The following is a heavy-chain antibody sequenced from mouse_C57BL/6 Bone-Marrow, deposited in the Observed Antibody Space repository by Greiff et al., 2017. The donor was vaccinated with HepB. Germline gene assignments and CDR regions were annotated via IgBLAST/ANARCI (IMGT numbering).Heavy chain of an antibody. CDR3: TFYDYWYFDV. Sequence: VQLQQSGAEPVRPGASVKLSCTASGFNIKDDYMHWVKQRPEQGLEWIGWIDPENGDTEYASKFQGKATITADTSSNTAYLQLSSLTSEDTAVYYCTFYDYWYFDVWGTGTTVTVSS. J-gene: IGHJ1*03. CDR1: GFNIKDDY. V-gene: IGHV14-4*01. CDR2: IDPENGDT. D-gene: IGHD2-3*01.